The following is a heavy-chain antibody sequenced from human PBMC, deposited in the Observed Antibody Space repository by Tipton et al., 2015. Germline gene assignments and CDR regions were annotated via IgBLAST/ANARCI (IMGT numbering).Heavy chain of an antibody. J-gene: IGHJ4*02. D-gene: IGHD5-18*01. V-gene: IGHV4-39*07. CDR1: GDSIGSSSNY. Sequence: TLSLTCTVSGDSIGSSSNYWGWIRQPPGKGLEWLGTIYYSGNTFYNPSLKSRLTISVDKSNNQFSLNLRIVTAAGTAVYYWARLLRTGYRYSGKCFDCRGQVTLVTVSS. CDR3: ARLLRTGYRYSGKCFDC. CDR2: IYYSGNT.